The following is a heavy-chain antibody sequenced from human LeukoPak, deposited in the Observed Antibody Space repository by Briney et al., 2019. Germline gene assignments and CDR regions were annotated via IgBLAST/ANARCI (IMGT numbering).Heavy chain of an antibody. Sequence: GGSLRLSCAASGFTFSTYWMHWVRQTPGKGLLWVSRINPDGSTTAYADSVKGRFTTSRDNARNTLYLQLNSLGAEDTAVYYCARVSSLWAFDYWGQGTLVTVSS. J-gene: IGHJ4*02. V-gene: IGHV3-74*01. D-gene: IGHD3-16*01. CDR2: INPDGSTT. CDR1: GFTFSTYW. CDR3: ARVSSLWAFDY.